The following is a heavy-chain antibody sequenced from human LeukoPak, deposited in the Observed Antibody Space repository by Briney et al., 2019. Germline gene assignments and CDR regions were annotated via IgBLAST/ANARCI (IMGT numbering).Heavy chain of an antibody. J-gene: IGHJ4*02. D-gene: IGHD2-2*01. Sequence: GESLKISCKGFGYSFTNYWIGWVRQMPGKGLEWMGIIYPGDSDTRYSPSFQGQVTISVDKSISTGYLQWSSLEASDTAMYYCARGGPSYALDYWGQGTLVTVSS. CDR1: GYSFTNYW. V-gene: IGHV5-51*01. CDR2: IYPGDSDT. CDR3: ARGGPSYALDY.